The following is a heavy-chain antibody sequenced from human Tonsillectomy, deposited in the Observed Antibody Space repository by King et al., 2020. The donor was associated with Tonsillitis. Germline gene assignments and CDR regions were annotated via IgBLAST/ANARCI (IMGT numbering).Heavy chain of an antibody. CDR1: GASINSGGYS. Sequence: VQLQESGPGLVKPSQTLSLTCAVSGASINSGGYSWNWIRQTPGKGLEWIGFIYNSGNTYYNSSLKSRVTKSVDTSKNQFSLKLRSVTAADTAVYYCARGQGGSHGDDWAWFDPWGQGTLVTVSS. CDR2: IYNSGNT. D-gene: IGHD4-17*01. J-gene: IGHJ5*02. CDR3: ARGQGGSHGDDWAWFDP. V-gene: IGHV4-30-4*07.